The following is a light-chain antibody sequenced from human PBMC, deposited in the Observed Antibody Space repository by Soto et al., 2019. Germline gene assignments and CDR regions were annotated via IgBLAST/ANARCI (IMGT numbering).Light chain of an antibody. J-gene: IGKJ2*01. CDR1: QSMGTN. CDR2: GAS. Sequence: EIVMTQSPATLSVSPGERATLSCRASQSMGTNLAWYQQRPGQAPRLLVYGASTRATGIPARFSGIGSGTEFTLTISSLQSEDFAVYDCKQHSDWPPYTFGQGTKLEI. CDR3: KQHSDWPPYT. V-gene: IGKV3-15*01.